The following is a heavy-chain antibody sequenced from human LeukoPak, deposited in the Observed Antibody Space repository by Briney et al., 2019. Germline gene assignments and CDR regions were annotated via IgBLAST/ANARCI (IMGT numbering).Heavy chain of an antibody. CDR3: ARDPITGDYFDY. D-gene: IGHD7-27*01. V-gene: IGHV3-48*03. J-gene: IGHJ4*02. Sequence: GGSLRLSCAASGFTFSSYEMNWVRQAPGKGLEWVPYISSSGSTIYYADSVKGRFTISRDNAKNSLYLQMNSLRAEDTAVYYCARDPITGDYFDYWGQGTLVTVSS. CDR1: GFTFSSYE. CDR2: ISSSGSTI.